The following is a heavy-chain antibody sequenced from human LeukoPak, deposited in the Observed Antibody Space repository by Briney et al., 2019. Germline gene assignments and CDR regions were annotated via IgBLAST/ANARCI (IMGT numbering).Heavy chain of an antibody. Sequence: SETLSLTCSVSGDSIGGSGYYWGWVRQPPGKGLEWIGSIYRSGSTYYNPYLKSRVTISVDTSRNQFSVRLSSVSAADTAVYYCARGPYYFDSWGQGTLVTASS. CDR2: IYRSGST. J-gene: IGHJ4*02. V-gene: IGHV4-39*07. CDR1: GDSIGGSGYY. CDR3: ARGPYYFDS.